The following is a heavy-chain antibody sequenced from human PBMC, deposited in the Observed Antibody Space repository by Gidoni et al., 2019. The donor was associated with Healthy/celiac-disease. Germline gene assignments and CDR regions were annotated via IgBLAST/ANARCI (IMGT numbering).Heavy chain of an antibody. CDR1: GFSLSTSGMC. Sequence: QVTLRESGPALVKPTQTLTLTCTFSGFSLSTSGMCVSWIRQPPGKALEWLARIDWDDDKYYRISLKTRLTISKDTSKNQVVLTMTNMDPVDTATYYCARRTDYGDYDYWGQGTLVTVSS. CDR2: IDWDDDK. J-gene: IGHJ4*02. CDR3: ARRTDYGDYDY. D-gene: IGHD4-17*01. V-gene: IGHV2-70*15.